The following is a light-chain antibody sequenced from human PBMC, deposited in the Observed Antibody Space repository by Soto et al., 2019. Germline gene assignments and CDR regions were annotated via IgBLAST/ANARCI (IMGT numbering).Light chain of an antibody. V-gene: IGKV3-20*01. CDR3: QQHGASIT. Sequence: VLTQSPRTLSLSPGERATLSCRASQNFNKNFVAWYQQKPGQAPSLLIYGVSDRATGVPDRFSGSGSGTDFTLTISRLEPEDFAVYYCQQHGASITFGGGTRVENK. CDR2: GVS. J-gene: IGKJ4*01. CDR1: QNFNKNF.